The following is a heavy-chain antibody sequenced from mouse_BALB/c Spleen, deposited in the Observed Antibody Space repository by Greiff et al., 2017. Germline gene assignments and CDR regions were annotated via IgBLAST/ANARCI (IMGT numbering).Heavy chain of an antibody. CDR2: SRNKANDYTT. D-gene: IGHD2-4*01. J-gene: IGHJ4*01. CDR1: GFTFSDFY. V-gene: IGHV7-1*02. CDR3: ARENYDYFYAMDY. Sequence: EVHLVESGGGLVQPGGSLRLSCATSGFTFSDFYMEWVRQPPGKRLEWIAASRNKANDYTTEYSASVKGRSIVSRDTSQSILYLQMNALRAEDTAIYYCARENYDYFYAMDYWGQGTSVTVSS.